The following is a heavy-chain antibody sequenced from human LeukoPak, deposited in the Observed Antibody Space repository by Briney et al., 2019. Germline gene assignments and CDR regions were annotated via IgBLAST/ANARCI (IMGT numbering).Heavy chain of an antibody. Sequence: SETLSLTCTVSGGSISSSSYYWGWIRQPPGKGLEWIGSIHYSGSTYYNPSLKSRVTISVDTPKNQFSLKLSSVTAADTAVYYCARGRRSGPERGFDYWGQGTLVTVSS. CDR3: ARGRRSGPERGFDY. CDR1: GGSISSSSYY. D-gene: IGHD3-3*01. V-gene: IGHV4-39*01. CDR2: IHYSGST. J-gene: IGHJ4*02.